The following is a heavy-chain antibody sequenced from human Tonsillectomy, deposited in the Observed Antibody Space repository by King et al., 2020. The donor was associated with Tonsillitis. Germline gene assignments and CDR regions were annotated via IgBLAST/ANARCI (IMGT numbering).Heavy chain of an antibody. V-gene: IGHV3-30*18. CDR1: GFTFSSYG. Sequence: VQLVESGGGVVQPGRSLRLSCAASGFTFSSYGMHWVRQAPGKGLEWVAVISYDGSNRYYAESVKGRFTISRDNYKNTLYLQMNSLRAEDTAVYYCTKASALRLDYYYGMDVWGQGTTVTVSS. CDR2: ISYDGSNR. D-gene: IGHD5-12*01. CDR3: TKASALRLDYYYGMDV. J-gene: IGHJ6*02.